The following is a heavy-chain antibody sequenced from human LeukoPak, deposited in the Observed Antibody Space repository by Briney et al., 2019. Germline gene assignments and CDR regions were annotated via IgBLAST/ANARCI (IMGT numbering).Heavy chain of an antibody. CDR1: GFTFSDYY. V-gene: IGHV3-11*01. CDR2: ISSGGSTI. Sequence: SGGSLRLSCAVSGFTFSDYYMSWIRQAPGKGLEWVSYISSGGSTISHADSVKGRFTISRDNAEYSLYLQMNSLRAEDTAVYYCARRAAAGRCLDYWGQGTLVTVSS. CDR3: ARRAAAGRCLDY. J-gene: IGHJ4*02. D-gene: IGHD6-13*01.